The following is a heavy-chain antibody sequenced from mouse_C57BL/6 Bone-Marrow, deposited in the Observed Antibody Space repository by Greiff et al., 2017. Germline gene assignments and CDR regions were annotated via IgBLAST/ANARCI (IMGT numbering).Heavy chain of an antibody. J-gene: IGHJ3*01. CDR2: IWTGGGT. CDR3: ARKEENYYGSQAWFAY. D-gene: IGHD1-1*01. V-gene: IGHV2-9-1*01. Sequence: VHLVESGPGLVAPSQSLSITCTVSGFSLTSYAISWVRQPPGKGLEWLGVIWTGGGTNYNSALKSRLSISKDNSKSQVFLKMNSLQTDDTARYYCARKEENYYGSQAWFAYWGQGTLVTVSA. CDR1: GFSLTSYA.